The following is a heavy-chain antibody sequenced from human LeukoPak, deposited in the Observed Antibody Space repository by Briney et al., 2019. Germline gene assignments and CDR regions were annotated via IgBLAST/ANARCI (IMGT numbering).Heavy chain of an antibody. CDR1: GGSISNYY. D-gene: IGHD4-17*01. CDR3: ARGDPQTTVPEGLDV. J-gene: IGHJ6*02. Sequence: KSSETLSLTCTVSGGSISNYYWSWIRQSPVKGLEWIGYIYFSGATNYNPSLKSRVTISVDTSKNQFSLKLSSVTAADTAVYYCARGDPQTTVPEGLDVWGQGTTVTVSS. V-gene: IGHV4-59*01. CDR2: IYFSGAT.